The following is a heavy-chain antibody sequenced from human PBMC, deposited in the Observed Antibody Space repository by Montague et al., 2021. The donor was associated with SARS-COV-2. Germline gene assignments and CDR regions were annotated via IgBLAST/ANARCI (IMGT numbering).Heavy chain of an antibody. J-gene: IGHJ4*02. CDR1: GGSISSYY. Sequence: LSLTCTVSGGSISSYYWSWIRQPPGKGLEWIGYIYYSGSTNYNPSLKSRVTISVDTSKNQSSLKLSSVTAADTAVYYCARVGGYDLDYFDYWGQGTLVTVSS. D-gene: IGHD5-12*01. V-gene: IGHV4-59*01. CDR3: ARVGGYDLDYFDY. CDR2: IYYSGST.